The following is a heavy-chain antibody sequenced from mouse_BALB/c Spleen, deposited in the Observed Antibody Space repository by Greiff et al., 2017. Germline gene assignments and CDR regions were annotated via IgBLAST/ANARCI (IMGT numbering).Heavy chain of an antibody. D-gene: IGHD2-2*01. J-gene: IGHJ4*01. CDR3: AREGGYDVSDYAMDY. CDR1: GFSLTSYG. CDR2: IWAGGST. V-gene: IGHV2-9*02. Sequence: QVQLKQSGPGLVAPSQSLSITCTVSGFSLTSYGVHWVRQPPGKGLEWLGVIWAGGSTNYNSALMSRLSISKDNSKSQVFLKMNSLQTDDTAMYYCAREGGYDVSDYAMDYWGQGTSVTVSS.